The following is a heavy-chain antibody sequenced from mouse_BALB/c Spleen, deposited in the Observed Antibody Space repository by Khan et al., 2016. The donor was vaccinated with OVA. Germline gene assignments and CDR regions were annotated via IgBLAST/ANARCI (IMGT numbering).Heavy chain of an antibody. D-gene: IGHD2-14*01. Sequence: VQLKESGPDLVKTGASVTISCKASGYSFTAYCMNWVRLSHGKSLECIGRINPNTYNINYNQRFKGKAILTVDTSSSTAYMELHSLTSEDSAVXFCARGYDFFAYWGQGTLVTVSA. J-gene: IGHJ3*01. CDR2: INPNTYNI. CDR1: GYSFTAYC. V-gene: IGHV1-34*02. CDR3: ARGYDFFAY.